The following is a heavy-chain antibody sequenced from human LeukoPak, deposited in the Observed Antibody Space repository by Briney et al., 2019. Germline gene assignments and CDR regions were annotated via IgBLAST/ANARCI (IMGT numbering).Heavy chain of an antibody. Sequence: GGSLRLSCAASGFTFSSYSMNWVRQAPGKGLEWVSSISSSSSYIYYADSVKGRFTISRDNAKNSLYLQMNSLRAEDTAVYYCARDFGGRDGYNFLVYYFDYWGQGTLVTVSS. CDR2: ISSSSSYI. V-gene: IGHV3-21*01. D-gene: IGHD5-24*01. CDR3: ARDFGGRDGYNFLVYYFDY. CDR1: GFTFSSYS. J-gene: IGHJ4*02.